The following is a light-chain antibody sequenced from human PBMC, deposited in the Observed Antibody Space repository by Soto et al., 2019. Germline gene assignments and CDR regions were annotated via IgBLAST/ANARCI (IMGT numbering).Light chain of an antibody. V-gene: IGKV1-39*01. J-gene: IGKJ5*01. CDR2: GAS. Sequence: DIQMTQSPSSLSASVGDRFTITCRASQTIATFLNCYQQKPGKAPKLLIYGASTLQSGVPSRFSGSGSGADFTLTISSLQPEDSATYYCQLSHTTLTFGQGTRLEIK. CDR1: QTIATF. CDR3: QLSHTTLT.